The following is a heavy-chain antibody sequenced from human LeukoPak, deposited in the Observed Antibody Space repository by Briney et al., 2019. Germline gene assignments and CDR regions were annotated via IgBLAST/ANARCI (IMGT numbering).Heavy chain of an antibody. J-gene: IGHJ6*03. CDR1: GFTFSSYW. V-gene: IGHV3-7*01. D-gene: IGHD6-13*01. CDR3: ARFGTSSSWYSYYYYYYMDV. CDR2: IKQDGSEK. Sequence: PGGSLRLSCAASGFTFSSYWMNWVRQAPGKGLEWVANIKQDGSEKYYVDSVKGRFTISRDNAKNSLYLQMNSLRAEDTAVYYCARFGTSSSWYSYYYYYYMDVWGKGTTVTISS.